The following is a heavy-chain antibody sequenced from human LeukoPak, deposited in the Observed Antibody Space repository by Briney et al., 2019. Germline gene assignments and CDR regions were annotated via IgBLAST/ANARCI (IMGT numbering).Heavy chain of an antibody. Sequence: SQTLSLTCTVSGGSISSGSYYWSWIRQPAGKGLEWIGRIYTSGSTNYNPSLKSRGTISVDTSKNHFSLKLSPVTAADTAVYYCARFSATPQYCGGDCYSSWGQGTLVTVSS. CDR2: IYTSGST. CDR1: GGSISSGSYY. CDR3: ARFSATPQYCGGDCYSS. D-gene: IGHD2-21*02. J-gene: IGHJ4*02. V-gene: IGHV4-61*02.